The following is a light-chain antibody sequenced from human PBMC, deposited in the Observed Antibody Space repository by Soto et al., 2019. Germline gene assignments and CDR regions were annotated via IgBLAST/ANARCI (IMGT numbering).Light chain of an antibody. Sequence: EIVLTQSPGTLSLSPGERATLSCRASQSVSSSYLAWYQQKPGQAPRLLIYGASSRATGIPDRFSGSGSGTYLTLTISRLETEDFAVYYCQQYGSSPFFTFGPGTKVDIK. J-gene: IGKJ3*01. CDR2: GAS. V-gene: IGKV3-20*01. CDR3: QQYGSSPFFT. CDR1: QSVSSSY.